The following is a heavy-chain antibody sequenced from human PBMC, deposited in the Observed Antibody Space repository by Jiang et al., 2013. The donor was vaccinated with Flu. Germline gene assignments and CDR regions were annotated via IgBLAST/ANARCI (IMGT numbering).Heavy chain of an antibody. J-gene: IGHJ4*02. V-gene: IGHV2-5*01. CDR1: GFSLTTSGVG. Sequence: KPTQTLTLTCTFSGFSLTTSGVGVGWIRQPPGKALEWLAVIYWNDDKRYSPSLKSRLTITKDTSKHQVVLTMTNMDPVDTATYYCAHRAGGFGEFDYWGQGTLVTVSS. CDR2: IYWNDDK. D-gene: IGHD3-16*01. CDR3: AHRAGGFGEFDY.